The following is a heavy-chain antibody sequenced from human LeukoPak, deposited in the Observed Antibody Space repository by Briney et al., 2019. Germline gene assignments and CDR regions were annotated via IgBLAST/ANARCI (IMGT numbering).Heavy chain of an antibody. V-gene: IGHV1-3*01. CDR2: INAGNGNT. D-gene: IGHD2-15*01. CDR1: GYTFTSYA. Sequence: ASVKVSCKASGYTFTSYAMHWVRQAPGQRLEWMGWINAGNGNTKYSQKFQGRVTFTRDTSASTAYMELSSLRSEDTAVYYCARAVVVVAAFDYWGQGTLVTVSS. CDR3: ARAVVVVAAFDY. J-gene: IGHJ4*02.